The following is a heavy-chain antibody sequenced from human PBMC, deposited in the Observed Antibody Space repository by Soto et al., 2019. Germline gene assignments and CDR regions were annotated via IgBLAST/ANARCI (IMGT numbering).Heavy chain of an antibody. Sequence: QVQLVESGGGVVQPGRSLRLSCAASGFTFSSYGMHWVRQAPGKGLEWVAVISYDGSNKYYADSVKGRFTISRENSKNTRYLQMNSLRAEDTGVYYCAKGQKGHYDFWSGYYHTPYFDYWGQGTLVTVSS. V-gene: IGHV3-30*18. J-gene: IGHJ4*02. CDR2: ISYDGSNK. D-gene: IGHD3-3*01. CDR3: AKGQKGHYDFWSGYYHTPYFDY. CDR1: GFTFSSYG.